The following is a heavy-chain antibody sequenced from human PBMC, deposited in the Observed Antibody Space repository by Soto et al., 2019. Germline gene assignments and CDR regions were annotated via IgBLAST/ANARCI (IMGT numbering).Heavy chain of an antibody. Sequence: SETLSLTCTVSGGSISSGDYYWSWIRQPPGKGLEWIGYIYYSGSTYYNPSLKSRVTISVDTSKNQFSLKLSSVTAADTAVYYCARVVVILRYYYGMDVWGQGTTVTGSS. J-gene: IGHJ6*02. CDR3: ARVVVILRYYYGMDV. CDR1: GGSISSGDYY. CDR2: IYYSGST. D-gene: IGHD3-22*01. V-gene: IGHV4-30-4*01.